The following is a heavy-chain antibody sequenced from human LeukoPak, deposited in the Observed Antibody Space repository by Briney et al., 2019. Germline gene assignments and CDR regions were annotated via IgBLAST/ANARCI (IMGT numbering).Heavy chain of an antibody. Sequence: GASVKVSCKASGGTFSSYAISWVRQAPGQGLEWMGGIIPIFGTANYAQKFQGRVTITADESTSTAYMELSSLRSEDTAVYYCASSYHDSSGLVYFDYWGQGTLVTVSS. V-gene: IGHV1-69*13. CDR1: GGTFSSYA. J-gene: IGHJ4*02. D-gene: IGHD3-22*01. CDR3: ASSYHDSSGLVYFDY. CDR2: IIPIFGTA.